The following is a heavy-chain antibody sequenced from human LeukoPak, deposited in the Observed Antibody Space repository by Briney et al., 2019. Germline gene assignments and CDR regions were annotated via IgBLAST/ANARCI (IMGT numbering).Heavy chain of an antibody. CDR2: IYPGDSDT. J-gene: IGHJ4*02. CDR1: GYSFTSYW. CDR3: ASGYSSTWPDFDY. Sequence: GESLKISCKGSGYSFTSYWIGWVRQMPGKGLEWMGIIYPGDSDTRYSPSFQGQVTISADKSITTAYLQWSSLRASDTAMYYCASGYSSTWPDFDYWGQGTLVTVSS. D-gene: IGHD6-13*01. V-gene: IGHV5-51*01.